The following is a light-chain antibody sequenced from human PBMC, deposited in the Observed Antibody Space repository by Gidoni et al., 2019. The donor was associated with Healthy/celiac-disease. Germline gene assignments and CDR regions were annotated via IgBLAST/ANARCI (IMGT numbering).Light chain of an antibody. CDR2: DAS. V-gene: IGKV3-11*01. CDR1: QIVSSY. Sequence: EIVLTQSPATLSLSPGERATLSGRASQIVSSYLAWYQQIPGQAPRLLIYDASTRANGIPARFSGSGSGTDFTLTISGIEPEDFAVYCCQQRSNWPRTFXQXTKLEIK. J-gene: IGKJ2*01. CDR3: QQRSNWPRT.